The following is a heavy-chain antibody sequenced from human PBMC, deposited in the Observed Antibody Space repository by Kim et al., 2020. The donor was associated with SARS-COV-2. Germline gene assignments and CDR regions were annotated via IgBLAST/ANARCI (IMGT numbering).Heavy chain of an antibody. CDR1: GYSFTSYW. CDR2: IYPGDSDT. V-gene: IGHV5-51*01. CDR3: ARSPLPLTTYYYDSSGQYYFDY. Sequence: GESLKISCKGSGYSFTSYWIGWVRQMPGKGLEWMGIIYPGDSDTRYSPSFQGQVTISADKSISTAYLQWSSLKASDTAMYYCARSPLPLTTYYYDSSGQYYFDYWGQGTLVTVSS. D-gene: IGHD3-22*01. J-gene: IGHJ4*02.